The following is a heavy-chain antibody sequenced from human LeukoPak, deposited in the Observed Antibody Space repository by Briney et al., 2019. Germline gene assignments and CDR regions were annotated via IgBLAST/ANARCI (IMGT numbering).Heavy chain of an antibody. CDR2: ISYDGSDT. Sequence: GRSLRLSCAASGFTFSSYGMHWVRQAPGKGLEWVAVISYDGSDTYYTDSVKGRFTISRDNSKNTLYLQMNSLRAEDTAIYYCAKDQDVAAADYYFDYWGQGALVTVSS. CDR3: AKDQDVAAADYYFDY. CDR1: GFTFSSYG. D-gene: IGHD6-13*01. V-gene: IGHV3-30*18. J-gene: IGHJ4*02.